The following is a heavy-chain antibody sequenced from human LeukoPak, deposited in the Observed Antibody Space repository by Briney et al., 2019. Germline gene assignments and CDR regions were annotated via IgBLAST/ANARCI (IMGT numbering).Heavy chain of an antibody. CDR2: ISYDGSNK. CDR1: GFTFSSYG. Sequence: GGSLRLSCAASGFTFSSYGMHWVRQAPGKGLEWVAVISYDGSNKYYADSVKGRFTISRDNSKNTLYLQMNSLRAEDTAVYYCAKGSKLLIFTRDHYMAVWGKGTTVT. V-gene: IGHV3-30*18. J-gene: IGHJ6*03. CDR3: AKGSKLLIFTRDHYMAV. D-gene: IGHD3-3*01.